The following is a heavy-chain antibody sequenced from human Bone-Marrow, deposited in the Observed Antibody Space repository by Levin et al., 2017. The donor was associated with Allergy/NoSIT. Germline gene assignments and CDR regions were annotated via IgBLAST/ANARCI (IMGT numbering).Heavy chain of an antibody. J-gene: IGHJ6*02. Sequence: SETLSLTCTVSGDSISSYYWSWIRQPPEKGLEWIGYIYYSGSTSYNPSLKSRVTISIDTSKNQFSLKLSSVPAADTAVYYCARRSCSGGTCYSGTHGMDVWGQGTTVTVSS. CDR2: IYYSGST. CDR3: ARRSCSGGTCYSGTHGMDV. CDR1: GDSISSYY. V-gene: IGHV4-59*08. D-gene: IGHD2-15*01.